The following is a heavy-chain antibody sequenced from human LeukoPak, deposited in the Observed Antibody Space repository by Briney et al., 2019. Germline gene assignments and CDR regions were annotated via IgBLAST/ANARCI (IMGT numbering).Heavy chain of an antibody. D-gene: IGHD3-22*01. CDR3: ASSGSTGYSLDY. Sequence: ASVTVSCKASGYSFTGYFIHWVRQAPGQGLEWMGCIDPNSGDTKYAQKFQGRVSMPRDTSSRTAYMELSRLRSDDTAVYFCASSGSTGYSLDYWGQGTLVTVSS. V-gene: IGHV1-2*02. CDR2: IDPNSGDT. J-gene: IGHJ4*02. CDR1: GYSFTGYF.